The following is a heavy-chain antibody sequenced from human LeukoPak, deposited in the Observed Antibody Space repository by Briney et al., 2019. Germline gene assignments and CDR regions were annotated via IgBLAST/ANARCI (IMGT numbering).Heavy chain of an antibody. V-gene: IGHV1-58*01. CDR1: GFTFTSSA. Sequence: SVKVSCKASGFTFTSSAVQWVRQARGQRLERIGWIVVGSGNTNYAQKFQERVTITRDMSTSLVYMELSSLRSEDTAVYYCAAEAAYYYDSRDAFDVWGQGTMVTVSS. CDR3: AAEAAYYYDSRDAFDV. CDR2: IVVGSGNT. D-gene: IGHD3-22*01. J-gene: IGHJ3*01.